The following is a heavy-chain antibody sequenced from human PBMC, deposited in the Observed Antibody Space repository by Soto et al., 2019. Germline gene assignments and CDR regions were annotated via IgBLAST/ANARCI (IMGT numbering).Heavy chain of an antibody. CDR1: GCTFTSYG. D-gene: IGHD2-15*01. CDR3: ARDSGSRQTLRFDP. J-gene: IGHJ5*02. Sequence: SSVKVSCKASGCTFTSYGISWVRQAPGQGLEWMGWISAYNGNTNYAQKLQGRVTMTTDTSTSTAYMELRSLRSDDTAVYYCARDSGSRQTLRFDPWGQGTLVTVSS. V-gene: IGHV1-18*01. CDR2: ISAYNGNT.